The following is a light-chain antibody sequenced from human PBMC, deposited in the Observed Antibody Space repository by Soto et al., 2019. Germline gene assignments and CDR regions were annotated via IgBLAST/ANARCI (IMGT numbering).Light chain of an antibody. Sequence: QSVLTQPPSVSGAPGQRVTISCTGSRSNIGGGYDVHWYQQLPGTAPKLLIFGDSIRPSGVPDRFSGSKSGTSASLAITGLQAEDETDYYCQSYDRSLSGYVFGTGTKVTVL. CDR1: RSNIGGGYD. J-gene: IGLJ1*01. V-gene: IGLV1-40*01. CDR3: QSYDRSLSGYV. CDR2: GDS.